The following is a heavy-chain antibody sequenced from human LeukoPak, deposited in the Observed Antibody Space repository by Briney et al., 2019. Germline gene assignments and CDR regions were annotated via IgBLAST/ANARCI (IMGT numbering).Heavy chain of an antibody. CDR3: ARDARGYYDSSAYSDAFDI. V-gene: IGHV4-59*12. CDR2: IYYSGST. Sequence: RASETLSLTCAVDGASLSGFFWNWIRQPPGKGPEWIGSIYYSGSTYYNSSLKSRVTLSVDRSKNQFSLKLSSVTAADTAVYYCARDARGYYDSSAYSDAFDIWGQGTMVTVSS. CDR1: GASLSGFF. J-gene: IGHJ3*02. D-gene: IGHD3-22*01.